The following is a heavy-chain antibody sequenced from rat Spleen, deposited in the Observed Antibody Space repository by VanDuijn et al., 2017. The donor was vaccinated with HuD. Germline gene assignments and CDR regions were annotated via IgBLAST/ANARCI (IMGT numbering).Heavy chain of an antibody. CDR1: GFTFSDYN. CDR2: ISYDGSST. D-gene: IGHD1-1*01. CDR3: ARDHYYSY. J-gene: IGHJ2*01. V-gene: IGHV5-22*01. Sequence: EVQLVESGGGLVQPGRSLKLSCAASGFTFSDYNMAWVRQAPKKGLEWVATISYDGSSTYYGDSVKGRFTISRDNAKSTLYLQMNSLRSEDTATYYCARDHYYSYWGQGVMVTVSS.